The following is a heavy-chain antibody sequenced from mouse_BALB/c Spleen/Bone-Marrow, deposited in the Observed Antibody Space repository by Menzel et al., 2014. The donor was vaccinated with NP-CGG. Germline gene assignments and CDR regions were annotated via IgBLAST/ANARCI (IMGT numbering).Heavy chain of an antibody. CDR1: GFTFSSYT. Sequence: EVQGVESGGGLVQPGGYLKLSCAASGFTFSSYTMSWVRQTPEKRLEWVASISNGGGSTYYPDTVKGRFTISRDNAKNPLYLQMSSLKSEDTARYYCARHYYGSSYFDYWGQGTTLTGSS. J-gene: IGHJ2*01. V-gene: IGHV5-12-2*01. CDR3: ARHYYGSSYFDY. CDR2: ISNGGGST. D-gene: IGHD1-1*01.